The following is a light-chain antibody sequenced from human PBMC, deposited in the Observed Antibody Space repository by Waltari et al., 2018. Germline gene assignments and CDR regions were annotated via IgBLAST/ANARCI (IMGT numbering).Light chain of an antibody. V-gene: IGLV6-57*01. J-gene: IGLJ3*02. CDR3: QSYDSPNHWV. Sequence: NLMLTQPHSVSESPGNTVTISCTRSSGRNASNYVQWSQQRPGSSPTIVIYEDDQRPSGVLVRFSVSIDTSSNSASLTISGLKTEDEADYDCQSYDSPNHWVFGGGTKLTVL. CDR1: SGRNASNY. CDR2: EDD.